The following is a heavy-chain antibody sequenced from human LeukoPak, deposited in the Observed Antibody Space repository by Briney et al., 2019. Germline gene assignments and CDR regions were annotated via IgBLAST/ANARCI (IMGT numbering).Heavy chain of an antibody. V-gene: IGHV1-2*02. Sequence: ASVKVSCKASGYTFSNYDINWVRQAPGQGLEWMGWISAYNGNTNYAQKFQGRVTMTRDTSISTAYMELSRLRSDDTAVYYCARVGIAVATGFLGYWGQGTLVTVSS. CDR2: ISAYNGNT. CDR1: GYTFSNYD. CDR3: ARVGIAVATGFLGY. D-gene: IGHD6-19*01. J-gene: IGHJ4*02.